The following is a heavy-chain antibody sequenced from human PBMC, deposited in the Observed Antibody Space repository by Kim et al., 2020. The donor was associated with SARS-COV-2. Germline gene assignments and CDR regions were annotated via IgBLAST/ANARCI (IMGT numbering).Heavy chain of an antibody. Sequence: SETLSLTCTVSGGSISSYYWSWIRQPPGKGLEWIGYIYYSGSTNYNPSLKSRVTISLDTSKKEFSLKLSSVTAAATAVYYCARYSRSLSSFDYWGQGTLVTDSS. CDR3: ARYSRSLSSFDY. J-gene: IGHJ4*02. V-gene: IGHV4-59*01. CDR2: IYYSGST. D-gene: IGHD6-6*01. CDR1: GGSISSYY.